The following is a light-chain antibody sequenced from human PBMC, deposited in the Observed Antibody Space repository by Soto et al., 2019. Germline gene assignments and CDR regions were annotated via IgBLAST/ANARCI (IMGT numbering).Light chain of an antibody. CDR2: RNN. V-gene: IGLV1-47*01. J-gene: IGLJ3*02. CDR3: AAWDDSLWV. Sequence: QSVLTKPPSASGTPGQRVTISCSGSSSNIGSNYVYWYQQLPGTAPKLLIYRNNQRPSGVPDRFSGSKSGTSAYLAISGLRSEDEADYYCAAWDDSLWVFGGGTKVTVL. CDR1: SSNIGSNY.